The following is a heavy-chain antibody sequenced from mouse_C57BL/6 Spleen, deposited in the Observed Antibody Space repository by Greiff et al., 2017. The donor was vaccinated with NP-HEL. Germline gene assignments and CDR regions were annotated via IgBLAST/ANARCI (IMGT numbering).Heavy chain of an antibody. CDR1: GYKFTDYY. CDR3: ARNGNYMDY. J-gene: IGHJ4*01. CDR2: INPYNGGT. D-gene: IGHD2-1*01. Sequence: VQLQQSGPVLVKPGASVKMSCKASGYKFTDYYMNWVKQSHGKSLEWIGVINPYNGGTSYNQKFKGKATLTVDKSSSTAYMELNSLTSEDSAVYYCARNGNYMDYWGQGTSVTVSS. V-gene: IGHV1-19*01.